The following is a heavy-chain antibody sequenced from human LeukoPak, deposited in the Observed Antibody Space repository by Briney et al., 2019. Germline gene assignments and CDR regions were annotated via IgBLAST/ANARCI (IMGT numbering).Heavy chain of an antibody. V-gene: IGHV4-59*01. CDR3: ARLDYGGNSKYFQH. CDR2: IYYSVST. D-gene: IGHD4-23*01. CDR1: GGSISSYC. Sequence: SETLSLTCAVSGGSISSYCCSWLRHPPAQGLDLNGYIYYSVSTNYNPSLKSRVTISVDTSKNQFSLKLSSVTAADTAVYYCARLDYGGNSKYFQHWGQGTLVTVSS. J-gene: IGHJ1*01.